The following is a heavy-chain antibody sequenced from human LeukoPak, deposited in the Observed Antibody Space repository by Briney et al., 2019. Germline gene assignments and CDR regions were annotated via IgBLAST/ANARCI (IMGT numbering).Heavy chain of an antibody. D-gene: IGHD4-23*01. CDR3: ARQDGGFPPGDY. Sequence: GESLKISCKGSGYRFTNYWIAWVRQMPGKGLEWMGIIYPGDSDTRYSPSFRGQVTFSAVKSINTAYLQWGSLKASVTAMYYWARQDGGFPPGDYGGQETLVTVSS. J-gene: IGHJ4*02. CDR2: IYPGDSDT. V-gene: IGHV5-51*01. CDR1: GYRFTNYW.